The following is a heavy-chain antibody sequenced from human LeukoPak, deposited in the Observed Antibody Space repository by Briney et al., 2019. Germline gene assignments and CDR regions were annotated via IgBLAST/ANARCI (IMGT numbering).Heavy chain of an antibody. D-gene: IGHD3-10*01. CDR2: ISGSGDNT. J-gene: IGHJ4*02. CDR1: GFTFSSYA. V-gene: IGHV3-23*01. CDR3: AKEDYYYGSGSHLSYFDY. Sequence: GGSLRLSCAASGFTFSSYAMSWVRQAPGKGLEWVSGISGSGDNTYYADSVKGRFTISRDNSKNTLYLQMNSLRAEDTAVYYCAKEDYYYGSGSHLSYFDYWGQGTLVTVSS.